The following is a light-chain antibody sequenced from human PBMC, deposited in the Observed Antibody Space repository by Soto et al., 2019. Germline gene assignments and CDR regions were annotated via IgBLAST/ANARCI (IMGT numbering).Light chain of an antibody. CDR2: GAS. Sequence: EVVMTQSPATLSVSPGERATLSCRASQSVSTTVAWYQHKPGQAPRLLISGASTRATGIPARFSGSGSGTEFTLTISSLQPEDFAVYYCHQYGNWPPWTFGQGTKVEIK. CDR3: HQYGNWPPWT. CDR1: QSVSTT. J-gene: IGKJ1*01. V-gene: IGKV3-15*01.